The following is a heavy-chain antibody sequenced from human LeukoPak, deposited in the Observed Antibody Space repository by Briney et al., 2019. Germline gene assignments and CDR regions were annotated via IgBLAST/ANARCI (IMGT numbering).Heavy chain of an antibody. Sequence: PGGSLGLSCAASGFTFSSYGMHWVRQAPGKGLEWVAVISCDGSNKYYADSVKGRFTISRDNSKNTLYLQMNSLRAEDTAVYYCARDWKVALNPNANGMDVWGQGTTVTVSS. D-gene: IGHD5-12*01. J-gene: IGHJ6*02. CDR2: ISCDGSNK. CDR1: GFTFSSYG. CDR3: ARDWKVALNPNANGMDV. V-gene: IGHV3-30*03.